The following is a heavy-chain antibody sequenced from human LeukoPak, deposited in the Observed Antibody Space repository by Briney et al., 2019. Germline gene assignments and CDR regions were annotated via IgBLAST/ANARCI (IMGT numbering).Heavy chain of an antibody. V-gene: IGHV1-69*06. Sequence: SVKVSCKASGGTFSSYAISWVRQAPGQGLEWMGGIIPIFGTANYAQKFQGRVTITADKSTSTAYMELSSLRSEDTALYYCARVAYCSSTSCYFLDIWGQGTMVTVSS. CDR2: IIPIFGTA. D-gene: IGHD2-2*01. CDR3: ARVAYCSSTSCYFLDI. J-gene: IGHJ3*02. CDR1: GGTFSSYA.